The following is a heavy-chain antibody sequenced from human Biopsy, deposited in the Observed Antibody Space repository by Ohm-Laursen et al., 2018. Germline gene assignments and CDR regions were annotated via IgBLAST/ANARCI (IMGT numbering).Heavy chain of an antibody. J-gene: IGHJ5*01. CDR3: ATELLPPGVGGPWLDS. D-gene: IGHD3-10*01. CDR1: GFSFSDNY. CDR2: ISASSSYI. Sequence: GSLRLSCTASGFSFSDNYMNWVSQAPGKGLEWVSSISASSSYIYYADSVKGRFTVSRDNTKNTLYLQMNSLRAADTAIYFCATELLPPGVGGPWLDSWGQGTPVTVSS. V-gene: IGHV3-21*06.